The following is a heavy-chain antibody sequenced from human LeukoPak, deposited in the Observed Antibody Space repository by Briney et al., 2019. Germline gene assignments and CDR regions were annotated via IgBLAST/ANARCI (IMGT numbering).Heavy chain of an antibody. CDR1: GASIGSYY. J-gene: IGHJ6*03. D-gene: IGHD4-23*01. CDR3: AREAAGCGGNCHLIGYYSMDV. CDR2: TYVTGAT. Sequence: SETLSLTCTVAGASIGSYYWSWLRQSAGKGLEWIGRTYVTGATNYNPSLESRVTLSMDTSKKQISLQLTSVTAADTAVYYYAREAAGCGGNCHLIGYYSMDVWGKGTTVIVSS. V-gene: IGHV4-4*07.